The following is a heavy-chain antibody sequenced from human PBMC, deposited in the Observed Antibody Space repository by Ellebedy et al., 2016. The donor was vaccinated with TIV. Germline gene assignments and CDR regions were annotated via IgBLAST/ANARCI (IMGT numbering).Heavy chain of an antibody. Sequence: GESLKISXAASGFIFGSYGMHWVRQAPGKGLEWVTVISYEGSNEYYADSVRGRFTFSRDNSKNTLYLQMNSLRAEDTAVYYCAKGWLGAGAGTDFDYWGRGTLVTVSS. CDR2: ISYEGSNE. CDR3: AKGWLGAGAGTDFDY. D-gene: IGHD6-13*01. J-gene: IGHJ4*02. CDR1: GFIFGSYG. V-gene: IGHV3-30-3*01.